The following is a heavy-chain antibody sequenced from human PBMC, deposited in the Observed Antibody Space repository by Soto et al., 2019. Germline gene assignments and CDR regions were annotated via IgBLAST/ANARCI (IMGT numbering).Heavy chain of an antibody. Sequence: QPGGSLRLSCEASGFTFSIFCMHWVRQAPGKGLLLVSRINSDLSSTNYADSVKGLVTISRDNAKNTLYLQLNSLRPEDKALYYCARDLEYWGQGNLVTVSS. CDR1: GFTFSIFC. CDR2: INSDLSST. J-gene: IGHJ4*02. V-gene: IGHV3-74*01. CDR3: ARDLEY.